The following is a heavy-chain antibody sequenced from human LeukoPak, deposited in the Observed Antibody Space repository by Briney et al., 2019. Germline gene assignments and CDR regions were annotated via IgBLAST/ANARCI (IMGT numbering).Heavy chain of an antibody. CDR2: ISYTGGS. CDR3: ARGPRGDYGGRKFDY. D-gene: IGHD4/OR15-4a*01. V-gene: IGHV4-59*12. CDR1: GGSISSFY. Sequence: KPSETLSLTCTVSGGSISSFYWSWIRQPPGKGLEWIGYISYTGGSNYNPSLKSRVTISVDTSKNQFSLKLSSVTAADTAVYYYARGPRGDYGGRKFDYWGQGTLVTVSS. J-gene: IGHJ4*02.